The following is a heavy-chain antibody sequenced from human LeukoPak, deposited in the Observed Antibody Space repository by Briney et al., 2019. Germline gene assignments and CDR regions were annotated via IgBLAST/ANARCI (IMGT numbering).Heavy chain of an antibody. CDR1: GYTFPSYG. CDR3: ARAAAGLRPFDY. CDR2: ISAYNGNT. J-gene: IGHJ4*02. V-gene: IGHV1-18*01. D-gene: IGHD1-14*01. Sequence: VSVKVSCKASGYTFPSYGISWVRQAPGQGLEWMGWISAYNGNTNYAQKLQGRVTMTTDTSTSTAYMEVRSLRSDDTAVYYCARAAAGLRPFDYWGQGTLVTVSS.